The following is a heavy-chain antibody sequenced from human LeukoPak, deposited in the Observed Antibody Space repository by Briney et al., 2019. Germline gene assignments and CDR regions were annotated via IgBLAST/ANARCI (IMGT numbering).Heavy chain of an antibody. CDR3: ARDPYSGSYGNYYYYYMDV. CDR1: GFTFSSYG. CDR2: ISYDGSNK. V-gene: IGHV3-30*03. D-gene: IGHD1-26*01. J-gene: IGHJ6*03. Sequence: PGRSLRLSCAASGFTFSSYGMHWVRQAPGKGLEWVAVISYDGSNKYYADSVKGRFTISRDNAKNSLYLQMNSLRAEDTAVYYCARDPYSGSYGNYYYYYMDVWGKGTTVTISS.